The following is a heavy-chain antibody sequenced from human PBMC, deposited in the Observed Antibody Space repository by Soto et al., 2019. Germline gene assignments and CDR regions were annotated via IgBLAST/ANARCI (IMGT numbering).Heavy chain of an antibody. V-gene: IGHV4-4*07. CDR1: GGSISSYY. J-gene: IGHJ4*02. Sequence: SETLSLTCTVSGGSISSYYWSWIRQPAGKGLEWIGRIYTSGSTNYNPSLKSRVTMSVDTSKNQFSLKLSSVTAADTTVYYCARACSSNSCYDVFDYWGQGTLVTVS. CDR2: IYTSGST. CDR3: ARACSSNSCYDVFDY. D-gene: IGHD2-2*01.